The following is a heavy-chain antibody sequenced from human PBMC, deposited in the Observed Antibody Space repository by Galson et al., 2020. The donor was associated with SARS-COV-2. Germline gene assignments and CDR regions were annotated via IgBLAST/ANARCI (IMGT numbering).Heavy chain of an antibody. CDR3: ARVRLGTYYYDSSGPGFGFDP. CDR1: GGSISSYY. CDR2: IYTSGST. Sequence: SETLSLTCTVSGGSISSYYWSWIRQPAGKGLEWIGRIYTSGSTNYNPSLKSRVTMSVDTSKNQFSLKLSSVTAADTAVYYCARVRLGTYYYDSSGPGFGFDPWGQGTLVTVSS. V-gene: IGHV4-4*07. D-gene: IGHD3-22*01. J-gene: IGHJ5*02.